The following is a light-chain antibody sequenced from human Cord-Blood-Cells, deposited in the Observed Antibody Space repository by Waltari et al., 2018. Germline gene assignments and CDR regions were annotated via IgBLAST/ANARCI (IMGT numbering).Light chain of an antibody. J-gene: IGLJ1*01. CDR3: SSYAGSNNYV. CDR1: SSDDGGGNY. Sequence: HSALPPPPASAWAPGRPATTSCTATSSDDGGGNYYFWYQQHPGKAPKLMIYEVSKRPSGVPNRFSGSKSGNTASLTVSGLQAEDEADYYCSSYAGSNNYVFGTGTKVTVL. CDR2: EVS. V-gene: IGLV2-8*01.